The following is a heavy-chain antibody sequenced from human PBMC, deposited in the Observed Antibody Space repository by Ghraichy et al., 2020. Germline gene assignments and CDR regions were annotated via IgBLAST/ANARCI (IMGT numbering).Heavy chain of an antibody. V-gene: IGHV4-4*09. CDR1: GGSISSYY. CDR3: ARRRSSGPYPNGMDV. CDR2: IYTSGST. Sequence: SQTLSLTCTVSGGSISSYYWSWIRQPPGKGLEWIGYIYTSGSTNYNPSLKSRVTISVDTSKNQFSLKLSSVTAADTAVYYCARRRSSGPYPNGMDVWGQGTTVTVSS. J-gene: IGHJ6*02. D-gene: IGHD6-19*01.